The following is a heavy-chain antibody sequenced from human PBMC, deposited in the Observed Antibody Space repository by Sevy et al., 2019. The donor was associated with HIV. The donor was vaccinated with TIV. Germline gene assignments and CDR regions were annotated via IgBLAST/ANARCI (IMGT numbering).Heavy chain of an antibody. CDR3: ARMRSGDYSYYYYYGMDV. V-gene: IGHV4-61*01. CDR2: IYYSGST. CDR1: GGSVSSGSYY. J-gene: IGHJ6*02. D-gene: IGHD4-17*01. Sequence: SETLSLTCTVSGGSVSSGSYYWSWIRQPPGKGLEWIGYIYYSGSTNYNPSLKSRVTISVDTSKNQFSLKLSSVTAADTAVYYCARMRSGDYSYYYYYGMDVCGQGTTVTVSS.